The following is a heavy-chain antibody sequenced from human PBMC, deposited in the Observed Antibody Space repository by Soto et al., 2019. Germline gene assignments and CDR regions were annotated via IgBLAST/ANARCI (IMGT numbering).Heavy chain of an antibody. CDR3: ANMEMGMVQPNFDY. Sequence: EVQLLESGGGLVQLGGSLRLSCAASGFTFSSYAMSWVRQAPGKGLEWVSAISGSGGSTYYADSVKGRFTISRDNSKNTLYLQMNSLRAEDTAVYYCANMEMGMVQPNFDYWGQGTLVTVSS. CDR1: GFTFSSYA. V-gene: IGHV3-23*01. J-gene: IGHJ4*02. D-gene: IGHD1-1*01. CDR2: ISGSGGST.